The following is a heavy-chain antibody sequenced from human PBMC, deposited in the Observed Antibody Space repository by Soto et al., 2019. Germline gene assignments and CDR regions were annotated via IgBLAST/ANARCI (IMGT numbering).Heavy chain of an antibody. V-gene: IGHV4-59*01. CDR2: VYYTGST. J-gene: IGHJ4*02. CDR1: GGSSSGSY. CDR3: ARSVAVPGAHIDY. Sequence: LSLTCSVSGGSSSGSYWSWIRQSPGKGLEWLGYVYYTGSTNYSPSLRSRVSISVDTSKNEFSLRLSSVTAADTAVYFCARSVAVPGAHIDYWGQGTQVTVSS. D-gene: IGHD6-19*01.